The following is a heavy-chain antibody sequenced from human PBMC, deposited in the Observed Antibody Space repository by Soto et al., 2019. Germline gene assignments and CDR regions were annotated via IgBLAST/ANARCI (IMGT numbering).Heavy chain of an antibody. CDR3: AHRVLRTVFGCVTTTAIYFDF. D-gene: IGHD3-3*01. J-gene: IGHJ4*02. Sequence: QITLNESGPTQVKPRQTLTLTCTFSGFSLTTSGVGVGWIRQSPGKAPEWLALIYWDDDKRYSPSLKSRLTITKDTSKNQVVLTMADLDPADTATYYCAHRVLRTVFGCVTTTAIYFDFWGQGTPVAVSS. CDR1: GFSLTTSGVG. V-gene: IGHV2-5*02. CDR2: IYWDDDK.